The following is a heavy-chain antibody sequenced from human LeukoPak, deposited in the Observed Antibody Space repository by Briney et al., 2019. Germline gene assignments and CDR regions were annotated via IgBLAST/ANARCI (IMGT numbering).Heavy chain of an antibody. CDR2: ISGYNGNT. D-gene: IGHD3-22*01. J-gene: IGHJ5*02. Sequence: ASVKVSCKASGYTFTSYGLSWVRQAPGQGLEWMGWISGYNGNTYYAERFQGRVTMTTDTSTSTAYMELRSLRSDDTAVYYCAKGLEVIHDSSGYYSNWFDPWGQGTLVTVSS. CDR3: AKGLEVIHDSSGYYSNWFDP. V-gene: IGHV1-18*01. CDR1: GYTFTSYG.